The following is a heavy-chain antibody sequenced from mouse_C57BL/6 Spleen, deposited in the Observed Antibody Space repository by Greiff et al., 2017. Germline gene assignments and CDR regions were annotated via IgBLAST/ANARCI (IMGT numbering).Heavy chain of an antibody. CDR1: GFTFSDYG. D-gene: IGHD1-1*01. V-gene: IGHV5-17*01. CDR2: ISSGSSTI. Sequence: EVQLVESGGGLVKPGGSLKLSCAASGFTFSDYGMHWVRQAPEKGLEWVAYISSGSSTIYYADTVKGRFTFSRDNAKNTLFLQMTSLRSEDTAMYYCALCNYGSSYDWYFEVWGTGTTVTVSS. CDR3: ALCNYGSSYDWYFEV. J-gene: IGHJ1*03.